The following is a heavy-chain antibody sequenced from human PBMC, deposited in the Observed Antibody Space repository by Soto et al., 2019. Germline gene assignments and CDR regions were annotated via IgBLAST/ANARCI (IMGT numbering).Heavy chain of an antibody. CDR3: ARGRTRLASFGSNWFDR. V-gene: IGHV1-8*01. J-gene: IGHJ5*02. Sequence: QVQLVQSGAEVKKPGASVKVSCKASGYTFTSYDINWVRQATGQGLEWMGWMNPNSGNTGYAQKFQGRVTMTRNTPISTADMELSGLRSGDTAVYYCARGRTRLASFGSNWFDRWGQGTLVTASS. CDR2: MNPNSGNT. D-gene: IGHD6-19*01. CDR1: GYTFTSYD.